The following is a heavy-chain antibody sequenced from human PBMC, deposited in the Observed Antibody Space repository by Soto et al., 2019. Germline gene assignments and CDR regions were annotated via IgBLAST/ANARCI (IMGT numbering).Heavy chain of an antibody. CDR3: ARRALPDFYYMDV. J-gene: IGHJ6*03. V-gene: IGHV3-64*01. Sequence: EVQLAESGGGLAQPGGSLRLSCAASGFTLSGYAMDWVRQAPGKGLEYVSGISSNGVGTYYANSVQGRFTISRDNSKNTVYLQMGSLRPEDMAVYYCARRALPDFYYMDVRGKGTTVTVSS. CDR1: GFTLSGYA. CDR2: ISSNGVGT.